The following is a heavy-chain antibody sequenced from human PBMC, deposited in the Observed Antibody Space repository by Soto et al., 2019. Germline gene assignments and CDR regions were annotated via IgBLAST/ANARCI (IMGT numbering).Heavy chain of an antibody. CDR1: GYTLTTYA. CDR2: INGGNADT. V-gene: IGHV1-3*01. Sequence: QVHLVQSGAEVKKPGASVKVSCKASGYTLTTYAMHWVRQAPGQRLEWMGWINGGNADTKYSQKFHGRVSITRATSASTVYMELSSLTSEDTAVYYCAGGRVVRGVTTSVPHDSWGQGTLVTVSS. J-gene: IGHJ4*02. D-gene: IGHD3-10*01. CDR3: AGGRVVRGVTTSVPHDS.